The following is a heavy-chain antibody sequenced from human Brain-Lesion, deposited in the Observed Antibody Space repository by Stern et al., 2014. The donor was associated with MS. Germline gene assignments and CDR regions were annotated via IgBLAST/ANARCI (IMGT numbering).Heavy chain of an antibody. Sequence: EVHLVESGGGLVQPGGSLTISCTAAGFTFGNYWLTWVRQAPGKGLEWGSNIKEDGNAKTYVDPVKGRFTISRDNARNSLYLQMNSLRVEDTALYYCARVYNTIYGIVTQRGSGMDVWGQGTTVIVSS. CDR1: GFTFGNYW. D-gene: IGHD3-3*01. V-gene: IGHV3-7*01. CDR2: IKEDGNAK. J-gene: IGHJ6*02. CDR3: ARVYNTIYGIVTQRGSGMDV.